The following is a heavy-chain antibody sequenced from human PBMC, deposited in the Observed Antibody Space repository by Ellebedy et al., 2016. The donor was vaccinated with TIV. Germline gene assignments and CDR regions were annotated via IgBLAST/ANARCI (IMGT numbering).Heavy chain of an antibody. CDR1: RGTFSSYA. CDR3: ATGVGAGDYYYGMDV. D-gene: IGHD1-26*01. CDR2: IIPSFGTA. Sequence: AASVKVSCKASRGTFSSYAIGWVRQAPGQGLEWMGGIIPSFGTADYAQKFQGRATITADESTNTAYMELRSLKSNDTAVYHCATGVGAGDYYYGMDVWGQGTSVTVSS. J-gene: IGHJ6*02. V-gene: IGHV1-69*13.